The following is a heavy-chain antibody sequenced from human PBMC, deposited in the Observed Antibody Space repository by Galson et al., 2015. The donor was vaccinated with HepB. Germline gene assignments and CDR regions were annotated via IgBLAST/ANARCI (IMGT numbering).Heavy chain of an antibody. CDR1: GGSISSEY. D-gene: IGHD3-10*02. J-gene: IGHJ4*02. V-gene: IGHV4-4*07. Sequence: ATLSLTCTVSGGSISSEYWSWIRQAAGKGPEYIGRIFMSGSSNYNPSLKSRATMSIDTSRSQISLKMKSVTAADTAMYYCAREPMLPMGFDYWGQGILVTVSS. CDR2: IFMSGSS. CDR3: AREPMLPMGFDY.